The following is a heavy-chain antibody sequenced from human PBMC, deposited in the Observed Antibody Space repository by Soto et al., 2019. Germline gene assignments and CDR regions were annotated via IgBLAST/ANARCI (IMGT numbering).Heavy chain of an antibody. D-gene: IGHD3-3*01. CDR2: IYYTGST. CDR3: ERDQYDFRSGSYYYAMEV. J-gene: IGHJ6*02. V-gene: IGHV4-61*01. CDR1: GGSVSSESHY. Sequence: QVQLQESGPGLVKTSETLSLTCTVSGGSVSSESHYWSWIRQTPGKGLEWIGYIYYTGSTNYNPSLKGRVTMSVDTSSDQVSLRLRSVTRADTAVYYCERDQYDFRSGSYYYAMEVWGQGTKVTVSS.